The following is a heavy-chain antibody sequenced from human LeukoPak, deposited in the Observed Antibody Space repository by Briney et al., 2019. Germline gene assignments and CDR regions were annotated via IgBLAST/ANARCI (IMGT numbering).Heavy chain of an antibody. CDR2: IYYSGST. V-gene: IGHV4-59*12. Sequence: SETLSLTCTVSGGSISSYYWSWIRQPPGKGLEWIGYIYYSGSTNYNPSLKSRVTISVDTSKNQFSLKLSSVTAADTAVYYCARGPNIAVAGLEADYWGQGTLVTVSS. J-gene: IGHJ4*02. CDR3: ARGPNIAVAGLEADY. CDR1: GGSISSYY. D-gene: IGHD6-19*01.